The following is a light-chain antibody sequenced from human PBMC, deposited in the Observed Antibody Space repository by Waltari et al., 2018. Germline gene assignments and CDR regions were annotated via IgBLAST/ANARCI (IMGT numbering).Light chain of an antibody. CDR3: QTWDTTTGV. J-gene: IGLJ1*01. CDR1: KLGDKF. V-gene: IGLV3-1*01. Sequence: SYDLTQPPSVSVSPGQTASITCSGDKLGDKFASWYQHKPGQSPVLVIYQGTKRPSGIPGRFSGHSSGNTATLTISGTQATDEADYYCQTWDTTTGVFGTGTQVTVL. CDR2: QGT.